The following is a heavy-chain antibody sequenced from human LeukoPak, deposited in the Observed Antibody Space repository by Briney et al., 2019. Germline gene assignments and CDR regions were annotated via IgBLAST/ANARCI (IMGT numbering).Heavy chain of an antibody. Sequence: PGGSLRLSCAASGITFNNYWMHWVRQAPGKGLLWVSRINTDGSSTSYADSVKGRFTISRDNAENTLFLQMNSLRAEDTAVYYCARVGETTGGDAFDIWGQGTMVTVSS. V-gene: IGHV3-74*01. CDR1: GITFNNYW. CDR3: ARVGETTGGDAFDI. D-gene: IGHD4-11*01. CDR2: INTDGSST. J-gene: IGHJ3*02.